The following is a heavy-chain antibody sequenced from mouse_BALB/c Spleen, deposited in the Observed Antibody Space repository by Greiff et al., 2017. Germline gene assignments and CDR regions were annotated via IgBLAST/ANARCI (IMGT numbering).Heavy chain of an antibody. D-gene: IGHD1-2*01. CDR2: IRSKSNNYAT. Sequence: EVQGVESGGGLVQPKGSLKLSCAASGFTFNTYAMNWVRQAPGKGLEWVARIRSKSNNYATYYADSVKDRFTISRDDSQSMLYLQMNNLKTEDTAMYYCVRHRDYYGYDYAMDYWGQGTSVTVSS. CDR1: GFTFNTYA. J-gene: IGHJ4*01. CDR3: VRHRDYYGYDYAMDY. V-gene: IGHV10-1*02.